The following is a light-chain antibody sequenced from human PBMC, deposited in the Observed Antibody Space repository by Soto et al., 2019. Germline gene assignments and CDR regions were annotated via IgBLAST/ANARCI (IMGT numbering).Light chain of an antibody. CDR1: QSISSNY. V-gene: IGKV3-20*01. CDR3: QQYGTSPWT. J-gene: IGKJ1*01. Sequence: EIVLTQSPGTLSLSPGERATLSCRASQSISSNYLAWYQQKPVQAPRLLIYGAFSRAVGIPDNFSGSGSGTDFTLTIYRPEPEDFAVYYCQQYGTSPWTFGQGTKVEIK. CDR2: GAF.